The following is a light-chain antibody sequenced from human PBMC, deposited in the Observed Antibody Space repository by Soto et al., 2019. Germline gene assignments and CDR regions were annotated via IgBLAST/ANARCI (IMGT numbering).Light chain of an antibody. V-gene: IGKV3-15*01. CDR1: QSISDN. J-gene: IGKJ4*01. CDR2: HTS. CDR3: QRYDNWPLT. Sequence: EILMTQSPSTLPVSPGESATLSCRASQSISDNLAWYQQKPGLAPRLLIYHTSTRATGVPARFSGSGSGTEFSLTISSLQSEDFEVYYCQRYDNWPLTFGGGTKVDIK.